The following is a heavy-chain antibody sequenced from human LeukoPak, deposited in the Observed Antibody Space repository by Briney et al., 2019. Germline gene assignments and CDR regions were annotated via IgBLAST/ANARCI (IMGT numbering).Heavy chain of an antibody. CDR2: MNPNSGNT. CDR3: ARTGGGNVEGAFDI. J-gene: IGHJ3*02. CDR1: GYTFTSYD. V-gene: IGHV1-8*01. D-gene: IGHD4-23*01. Sequence: ASVKVSCKASGYTFTSYDINWVRQATGQGLEWMGWMNPNSGNTGYAQKFQGRVTMTRNTSISTAYMELSRLRSDDTAVYYCARTGGGNVEGAFDIWGQGTMVTVSS.